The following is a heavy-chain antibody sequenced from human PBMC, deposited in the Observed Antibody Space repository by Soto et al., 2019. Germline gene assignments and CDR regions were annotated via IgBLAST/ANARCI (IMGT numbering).Heavy chain of an antibody. CDR3: AKLPDTILGLSVAHDAFAF. CDR1: GFIFSNYA. V-gene: IGHV3-30*18. D-gene: IGHD2-2*01. CDR2: ISHDGRNK. Sequence: VQLLESGGGVVQPGKSVRLSCAASGFIFSNYAMHWVRQAPGKGLEWVADISHDGRNKYHADSVGGRFTISRDNSKNTLYLQMDSLTAEDTALYYCAKLPDTILGLSVAHDAFAFWGQGTTVTVSS. J-gene: IGHJ3*01.